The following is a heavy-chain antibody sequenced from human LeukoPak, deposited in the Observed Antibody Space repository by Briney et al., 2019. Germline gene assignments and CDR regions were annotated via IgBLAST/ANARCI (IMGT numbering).Heavy chain of an antibody. Sequence: SVKVSCKASGGTFSSYAMSWVRQAPGQGLEWMGGIIPIFGTANFAQKFQGRVTITADESTSTAYMELSSLRSEDTAVYYCARDPGSPHSSSSHWGQGTLVTVSS. CDR3: ARDPGSPHSSSSH. V-gene: IGHV1-69*13. CDR2: IIPIFGTA. D-gene: IGHD6-6*01. CDR1: GGTFSSYA. J-gene: IGHJ4*02.